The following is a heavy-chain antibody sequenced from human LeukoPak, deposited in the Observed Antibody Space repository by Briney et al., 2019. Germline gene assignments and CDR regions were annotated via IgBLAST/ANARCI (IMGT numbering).Heavy chain of an antibody. V-gene: IGHV1-18*01. Sequence: ASVKVSCTASGYTFTSYGISWVRQAPGQGLEWMGWISAHNGNTNYAQKLQGRVTMTTDTSTSTAYMELRSLRSDDTAVYYCATDTIGYCSGGSCYPPHPSDFWGQGTLVTVSS. CDR2: ISAHNGNT. CDR1: GYTFTSYG. D-gene: IGHD2-15*01. CDR3: ATDTIGYCSGGSCYPPHPSDF. J-gene: IGHJ4*02.